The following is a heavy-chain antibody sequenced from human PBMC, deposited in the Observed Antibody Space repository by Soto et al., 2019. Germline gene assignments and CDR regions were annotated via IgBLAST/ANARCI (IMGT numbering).Heavy chain of an antibody. V-gene: IGHV1-69*04. J-gene: IGHJ2*01. CDR2: IIPILGIA. D-gene: IGHD5-18*01. CDR1: GGTFSSYT. CDR3: AREGPVDTAMETLAAVSYFDL. Sequence: ASVKVSCKTSGGTFSSYTISWVRQAPGQGLEWMGRIIPILGIANYAQKFQGRVTITADKSTSTAYMGLSSLRSEDPAVYYCAREGPVDTAMETLAAVSYFDLWGRGTLVTVSS.